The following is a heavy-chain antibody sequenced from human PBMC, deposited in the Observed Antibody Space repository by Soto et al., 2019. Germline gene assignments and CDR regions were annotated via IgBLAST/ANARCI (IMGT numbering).Heavy chain of an antibody. Sequence: TSETPSLTFTVSGVHISSSSYYLGWIRQPPGKGLEWIGSIYYSGSTYYNPSLKSRVTISVDTSKNQFSLKLGSVTAADTAVYYCARPLSIVSWFDPWGQGTLVTVSS. J-gene: IGHJ5*02. CDR2: IYYSGST. D-gene: IGHD3-22*01. CDR3: ARPLSIVSWFDP. CDR1: GVHISSSSYY. V-gene: IGHV4-39*01.